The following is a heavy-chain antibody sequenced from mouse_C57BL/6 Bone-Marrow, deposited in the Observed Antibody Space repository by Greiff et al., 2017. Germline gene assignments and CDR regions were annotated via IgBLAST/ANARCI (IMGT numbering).Heavy chain of an antibody. V-gene: IGHV1-5*01. Sequence: VQLQQSGTVLARPGASVKMSCKTSGYTFTSYWMHWVKQRPGQGLEWIGAIYPGNSDTSYNQKFKGKAKLTAVTSASTAYMELSSLTNEDSAVYYCTRRRDYGSSSYYYAMDYWGQGTSVTVSS. CDR2: IYPGNSDT. J-gene: IGHJ4*01. CDR1: GYTFTSYW. CDR3: TRRRDYGSSSYYYAMDY. D-gene: IGHD1-1*01.